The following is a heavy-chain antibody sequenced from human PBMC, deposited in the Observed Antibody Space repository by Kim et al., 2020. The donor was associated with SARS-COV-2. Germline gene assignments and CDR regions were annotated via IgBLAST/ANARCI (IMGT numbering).Heavy chain of an antibody. CDR2: ISYDGRNE. CDR1: GLSFDSSA. V-gene: IGHV3-30-3*01. D-gene: IGHD3-10*01. J-gene: IGHJ6*02. Sequence: GGSLRLSCAASGLSFDSSAMNWVRQAPGKGLEWVAVISYDGRNEDYADSVKGRFTISRDNSKSTLYLQMNSLRVEDTAVYYCARVNYHESVSLSDYYNGMDVWGQGTTVTVSS. CDR3: ARVNYHESVSLSDYYNGMDV.